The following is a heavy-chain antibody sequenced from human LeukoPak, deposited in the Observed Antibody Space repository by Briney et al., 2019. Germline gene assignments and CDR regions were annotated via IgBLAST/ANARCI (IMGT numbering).Heavy chain of an antibody. V-gene: IGHV4-59*08. J-gene: IGHJ4*02. D-gene: IGHD6-19*01. Sequence: SETLSLTCTVSGGSISSYYWSWIRQPPGKGLEWVGYIYFSGSTNYNPSLKSRVTISVDTSKNQFSLKLSSVTAADTAVYYCARTSSSGLVGGYYFDYWGQGTLVTVSS. CDR3: ARTSSSGLVGGYYFDY. CDR1: GGSISSYY. CDR2: IYFSGST.